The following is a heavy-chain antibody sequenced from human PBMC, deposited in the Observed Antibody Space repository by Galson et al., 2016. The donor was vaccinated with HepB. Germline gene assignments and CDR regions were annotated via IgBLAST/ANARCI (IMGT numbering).Heavy chain of an antibody. Sequence: SVKVSCKAFGYTFTNYGITWVRQAPGQGLEWMGWISAYNANTKYAQKLQDRVTMTTDTSTSTAYMELRSLRSDDTAVYYCARDWSAELGYCSGNNCLPVDDVFDVWGQGTMVTVSS. D-gene: IGHD2-15*01. CDR1: GYTFTNYG. V-gene: IGHV1-18*01. CDR3: ARDWSAELGYCSGNNCLPVDDVFDV. CDR2: ISAYNANT. J-gene: IGHJ3*01.